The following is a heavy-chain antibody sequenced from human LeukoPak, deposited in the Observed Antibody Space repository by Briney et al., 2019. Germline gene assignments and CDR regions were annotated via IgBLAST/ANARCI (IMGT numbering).Heavy chain of an antibody. Sequence: PGGSLRLSCAASGFTFSSYSMNWVRQAPGKGLRWVSVISGSGRTTEYADSVKGRFTISRDNSKNTLSLQMNSLRVEDTAIYYCAKNVVVKRYFDYWGQGTLITVSS. CDR3: AKNVVVKRYFDY. CDR1: GFTFSSYS. D-gene: IGHD2-15*01. V-gene: IGHV3-23*01. J-gene: IGHJ4*02. CDR2: ISGSGRTT.